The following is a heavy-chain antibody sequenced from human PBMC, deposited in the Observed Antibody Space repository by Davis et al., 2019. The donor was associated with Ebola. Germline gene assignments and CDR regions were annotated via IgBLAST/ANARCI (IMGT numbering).Heavy chain of an antibody. CDR2: IIPIFGTA. Sequence: AASVKVSCKASGCTFLSYAISWVRQAPGQGLEWMGGIIPIFGTANYAQKFQGRVTITADKSASTAYMELSSLRSEDTAVYYCARVALSTVTIYYYYGMDVWGQGTTVTVSS. J-gene: IGHJ6*02. CDR1: GCTFLSYA. V-gene: IGHV1-69*06. D-gene: IGHD4-17*01. CDR3: ARVALSTVTIYYYYGMDV.